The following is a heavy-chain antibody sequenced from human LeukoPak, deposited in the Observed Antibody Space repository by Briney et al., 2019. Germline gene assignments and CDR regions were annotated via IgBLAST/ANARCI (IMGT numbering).Heavy chain of an antibody. CDR3: ARAPTRWSPFDY. CDR2: IYYSGST. D-gene: IGHD4-23*01. CDR1: GGSISSYY. Sequence: SETLSLTCTVSGGSISSYYWSWIRQPPGKGLEWIGYIYYSGSTNYNPSLKSRVTISVDTSKNQFSLKLSSVTAADTAVYYCARAPTRWSPFDYWGQGTLVTVSS. J-gene: IGHJ4*02. V-gene: IGHV4-59*08.